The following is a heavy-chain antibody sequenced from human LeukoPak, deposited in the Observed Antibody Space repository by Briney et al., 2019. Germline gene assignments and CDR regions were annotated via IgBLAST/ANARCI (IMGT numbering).Heavy chain of an antibody. V-gene: IGHV1-69*13. CDR2: IIPIFGTA. J-gene: IGHJ4*02. Sequence: SVKVSCKASGGAFSSYAINWVRQAPGQGLEWMGGIIPIFGTANYAQKFQGRVTITAVESMSTAYMELSSLRSEDTAVYYCARGWLAETTVVTPYNYWGQGTLVTVSS. CDR1: GGAFSSYA. D-gene: IGHD4-23*01. CDR3: ARGWLAETTVVTPYNY.